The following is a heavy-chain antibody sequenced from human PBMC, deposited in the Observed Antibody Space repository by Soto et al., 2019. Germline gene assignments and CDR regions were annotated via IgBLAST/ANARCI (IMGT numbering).Heavy chain of an antibody. D-gene: IGHD3-10*01. V-gene: IGHV3-30*18. CDR2: ISYDGSNK. CDR3: AKVGVLLWFGATSGGRDY. Sequence: SLRLSCAASGFTFSSYGMHWVRQAPGKGLEWVAVISYDGSNKYYADSVKGRFTISRDNSKNTLYLQMNSLRAEDTAVYYCAKVGVLLWFGATSGGRDYWGQGTLVTVSS. CDR1: GFTFSSYG. J-gene: IGHJ4*02.